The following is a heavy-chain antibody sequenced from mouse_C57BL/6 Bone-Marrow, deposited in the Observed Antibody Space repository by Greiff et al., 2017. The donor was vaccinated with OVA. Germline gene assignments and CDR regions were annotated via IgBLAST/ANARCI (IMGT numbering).Heavy chain of an antibody. J-gene: IGHJ1*03. V-gene: IGHV5-2*03. CDR1: EYEFPSHD. CDR2: INSDGGST. CDR3: ARQRYGSSYWYFDV. Sequence: EVKVEESGGGLVQPGESLKLSCESNEYEFPSHDMSWVRKTPEKRLELVAAINSDGGSTYYPDTMERRFIISRDNTKKTLYLQMSSLRSEDTALYYCARQRYGSSYWYFDVWGTGTTVTVSS. D-gene: IGHD1-1*01.